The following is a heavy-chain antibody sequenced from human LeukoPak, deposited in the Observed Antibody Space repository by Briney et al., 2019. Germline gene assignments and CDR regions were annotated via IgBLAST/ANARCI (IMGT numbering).Heavy chain of an antibody. Sequence: GALRLSCVASGFTLNSYAMSWVRQAPGKGLAGVSAISGSGGSTYYADSVKGRFTISRDNSKNTLYLQMNSLRAEDTAVYYCAKGGVATVMVRGVIAYFDCWGQGTLVTVSS. CDR3: AKGGVATVMVRGVIAYFDC. CDR1: GFTLNSYA. CDR2: ISGSGGST. J-gene: IGHJ4*02. D-gene: IGHD3-10*01. V-gene: IGHV3-23*01.